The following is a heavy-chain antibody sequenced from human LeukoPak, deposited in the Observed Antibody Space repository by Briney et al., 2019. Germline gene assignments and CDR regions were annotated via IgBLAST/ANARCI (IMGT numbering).Heavy chain of an antibody. V-gene: IGHV3-30*04. Sequence: PGGSLRLSCATSGFTFSSYAMHWVRQAPGKGLEWVALISYDGINQYYADSVKGRFIISGDNSKNTLYLQLNSLRLEDTAVYYCTLTTFGVVYYFDYWGQGTLVTVSS. CDR3: TLTTFGVVYYFDY. J-gene: IGHJ4*02. CDR2: ISYDGINQ. D-gene: IGHD1/OR15-1a*01. CDR1: GFTFSSYA.